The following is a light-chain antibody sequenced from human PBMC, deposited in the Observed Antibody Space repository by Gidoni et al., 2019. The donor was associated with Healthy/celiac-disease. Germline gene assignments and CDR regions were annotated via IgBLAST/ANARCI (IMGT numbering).Light chain of an antibody. Sequence: GQSITISCTGTSSDVGGYNYVSWYQQHPGKAPKLMIYEVSNRPSGVSNRFSGPKSGNMASLTISGLQAEDEADYYCSSYTSSSVVFGGGTKLTVL. CDR2: EVS. CDR3: SSYTSSSVV. J-gene: IGLJ2*01. CDR1: SSDVGGYNY. V-gene: IGLV2-14*01.